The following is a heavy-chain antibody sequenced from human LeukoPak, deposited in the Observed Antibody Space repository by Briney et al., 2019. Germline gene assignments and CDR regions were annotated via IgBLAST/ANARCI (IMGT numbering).Heavy chain of an antibody. Sequence: SETLSLTCTVSGGSISSYFWSWIRQPPGKGLEWIGYIYYTGSTNYNPSLKSRLTISVDTSKNQFSLDLNSVTAADTAVYYCARLNSWGSDYYLDYWGQGTLVTVSS. V-gene: IGHV4-59*08. CDR3: ARLNSWGSDYYLDY. J-gene: IGHJ4*02. D-gene: IGHD7-27*01. CDR2: IYYTGST. CDR1: GGSISSYF.